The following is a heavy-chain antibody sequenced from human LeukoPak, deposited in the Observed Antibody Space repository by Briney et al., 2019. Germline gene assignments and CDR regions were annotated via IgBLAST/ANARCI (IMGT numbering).Heavy chain of an antibody. CDR2: IKYDGSTS. J-gene: IGHJ4*02. CDR3: AKEPTVTTPYFDY. CDR1: GFTFTTYW. V-gene: IGHV3-74*01. Sequence: GGSLRLSCEASGFTFTTYWIHWVRQGPGKGLVWVSRIKYDGSTSNYADSVKGRFTISRDNAKNTLYLQMNSLRAEDTAVYYCAKEPTVTTPYFDYWGQGTLVTVSS. D-gene: IGHD4-17*01.